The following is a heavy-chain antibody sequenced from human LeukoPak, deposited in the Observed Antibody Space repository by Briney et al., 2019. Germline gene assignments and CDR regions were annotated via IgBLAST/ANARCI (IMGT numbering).Heavy chain of an antibody. CDR2: ISGSGGNT. CDR1: GFTFDSYA. J-gene: IGHJ4*02. V-gene: IGHV3-23*01. CDR3: ARDRWEPREVDY. Sequence: GGSLRLSCAASGFTFDSYAMSWVRQAPGKGLEWVSVISGSGGNTYYADSVKGRFTISRDNAKNSLYLQMNSLRAEDTAVYYCARDRWEPREVDYWGQGTLVTVSS. D-gene: IGHD1-26*01.